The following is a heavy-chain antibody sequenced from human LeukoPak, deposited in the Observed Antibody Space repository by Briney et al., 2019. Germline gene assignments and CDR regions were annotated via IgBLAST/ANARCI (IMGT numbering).Heavy chain of an antibody. Sequence: SGTLSVTCTVSGGSISSYYWSWIRQPPGKGLEWVGYIYYSGSSNYNPSLKSRVTISVDTSKNQFSLKLSSVTAADTAVYYCARGAVTYDYYYYGMDVWGQGTTVTVSS. CDR1: GGSISSYY. CDR2: IYYSGSS. V-gene: IGHV4-59*01. J-gene: IGHJ6*02. CDR3: ARGAVTYDYYYYGMDV. D-gene: IGHD4-11*01.